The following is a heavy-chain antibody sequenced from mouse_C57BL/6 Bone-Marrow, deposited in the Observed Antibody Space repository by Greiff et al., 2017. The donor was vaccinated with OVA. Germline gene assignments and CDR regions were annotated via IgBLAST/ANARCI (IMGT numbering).Heavy chain of an antibody. V-gene: IGHV3-8*01. D-gene: IGHD2-2*01. CDR3: ARFGYDYFWYFDV. CDR1: GYSITSAY. CDR2: ISHSGST. J-gene: IGHJ1*03. Sequence: EVQVVESGPGLAKPSQTLSLTCSVTGYSITSAYWNWIRKFPGNKLEYMGYISHSGSTYYNTSLKSRISITRDKSTNQYYLQLNSVTTEDTATDYCARFGYDYFWYFDVWGTGTTVTVSS.